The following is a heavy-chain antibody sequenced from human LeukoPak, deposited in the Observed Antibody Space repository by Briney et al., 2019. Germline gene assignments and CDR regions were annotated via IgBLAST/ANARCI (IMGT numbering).Heavy chain of an antibody. CDR3: ARVRNYLFDY. Sequence: SETLSLTCAVSGGSISGGGYSWSWIRQPPGKGLEWIGYIYHSGSTYYNPSLKSRVTISVDRSKNQFSLKLSFVTAADTAVYYCARVRNYLFDYWGQGTLVTVSS. J-gene: IGHJ4*02. CDR2: IYHSGST. V-gene: IGHV4-30-2*01. CDR1: GGSISGGGYS. D-gene: IGHD1-7*01.